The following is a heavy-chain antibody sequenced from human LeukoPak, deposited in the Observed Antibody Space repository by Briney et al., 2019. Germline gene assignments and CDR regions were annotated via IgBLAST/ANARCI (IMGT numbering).Heavy chain of an antibody. D-gene: IGHD3-10*01. J-gene: IGHJ4*02. V-gene: IGHV1-2*02. CDR3: ARSRLSITMVRGVIPFWDY. CDR2: INPNSGGT. CDR1: GYTFTGYY. Sequence: GASVKVSCKASGYTFTGYYMHWVRQAPGQGLEWMGWINPNSGGTNYAQKFQGRVTMTRDTSISTANMELSRLRSDDTAVYYCARSRLSITMVRGVIPFWDYWGQGTLVTVSS.